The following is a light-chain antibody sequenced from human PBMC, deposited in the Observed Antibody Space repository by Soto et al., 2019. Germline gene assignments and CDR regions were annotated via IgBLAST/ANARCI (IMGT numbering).Light chain of an antibody. J-gene: IGKJ4*01. Sequence: EIVLTQSPASLSLSPGERATLSCRASQTVDSYLVWYQQKPGQAPRLLIFGASNRATGIPARFSGSGSGTDFTLTINSLEPEDFAAYYCQKYNSAPLTFGGGTKVEIK. CDR3: QKYNSAPLT. CDR1: QTVDSY. V-gene: IGKV3-11*01. CDR2: GAS.